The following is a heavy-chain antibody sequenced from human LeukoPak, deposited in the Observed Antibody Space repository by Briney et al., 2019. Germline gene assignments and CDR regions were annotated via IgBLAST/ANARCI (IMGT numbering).Heavy chain of an antibody. D-gene: IGHD3-10*01. Sequence: GGSLRLSCAASGFTLSSYWMSWVRQAPGKGLEWVANIKQDGSEKYYVDSVKGRFTISRDNAKNSLYLQMNSLRAEDTAVYYCARELYGSGSYWGQGTLVTVSS. CDR1: GFTLSSYW. CDR2: IKQDGSEK. J-gene: IGHJ4*02. CDR3: ARELYGSGSY. V-gene: IGHV3-7*01.